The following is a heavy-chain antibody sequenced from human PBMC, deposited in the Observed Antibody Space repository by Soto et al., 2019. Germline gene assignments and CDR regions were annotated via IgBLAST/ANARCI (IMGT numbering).Heavy chain of an antibody. CDR3: ARHDFGQQLVRAWYYYYGMDV. J-gene: IGHJ6*02. D-gene: IGHD6-13*01. CDR2: IYYSGST. CDR1: GGSISSSSYY. V-gene: IGHV4-39*01. Sequence: SETLSLTCTVSGGSISSSSYYWGWIRQPPGKGLEWIGSIYYSGSTYYNPSLKSRVTISVDTSKNQFSLKLSSVTAADTAVYYCARHDFGQQLVRAWYYYYGMDVWGQGTTVTVLL.